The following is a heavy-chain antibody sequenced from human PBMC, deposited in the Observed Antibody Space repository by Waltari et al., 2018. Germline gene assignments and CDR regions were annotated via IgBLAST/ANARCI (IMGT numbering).Heavy chain of an antibody. V-gene: IGHV4-39*01. CDR3: ARGPGYWYFDL. CDR2: IYYSGST. Sequence: QLQLQESGPGLVKPSETLSLTCTVPGGSISSSSYYWGWLRQPPGKGLGWIGSIYYSGSTYYNPSLKRRVTISVDTSKNQFSLKLSSVTAADTAVYYCARGPGYWYFDLWGRGTLVTVSS. J-gene: IGHJ2*01. CDR1: GGSISSSSYY.